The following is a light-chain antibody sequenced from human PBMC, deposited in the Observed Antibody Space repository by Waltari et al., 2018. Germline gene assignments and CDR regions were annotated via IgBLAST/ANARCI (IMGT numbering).Light chain of an antibody. CDR2: SAA. CDR1: HRVNAN. Sequence: EVLMTQSPATLSVSPGESATLSCRASHRVNANVAWYQQRPCQAPRLLIYSAATRATGIPARSIGSWDGTAFTLTITSVQSEDFAGYYCQQGYTFGQGTKLEIK. CDR3: QQGYT. J-gene: IGKJ2*01. V-gene: IGKV3-15*01.